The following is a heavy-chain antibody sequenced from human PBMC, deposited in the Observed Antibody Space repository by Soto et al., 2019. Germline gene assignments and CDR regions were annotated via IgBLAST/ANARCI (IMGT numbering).Heavy chain of an antibody. D-gene: IGHD6-13*01. CDR2: ISHDGNKM. CDR1: GFIFNSYS. V-gene: IGHV3-30*04. J-gene: IGHJ4*02. Sequence: QVQLVESGGGAVQPGRSLRLACAASGFIFNSYSMYWVRQAPGKGLEWVAVISHDGNKMYYADSVKGRFTISRDNSKNTVYLQMNTLGREDTALYYCARTAAAGFKVPRLDYWGQGTRVTVSS. CDR3: ARTAAAGFKVPRLDY.